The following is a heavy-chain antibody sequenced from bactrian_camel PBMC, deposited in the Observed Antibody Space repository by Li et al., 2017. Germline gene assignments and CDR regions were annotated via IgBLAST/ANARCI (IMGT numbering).Heavy chain of an antibody. Sequence: HVQLVESGGGSAQPGGSLRLSCVASVFPHSTKCMGWFRQAPGQEREGVGFIYTVGDNAYYNESVEGRFTISQDKAKNTVYLQMGRLKPEDTATYYCAGVERERLCRWTEFSYWGQGTQVTVS. CDR2: IYTVGDNA. D-gene: IGHD4*01. V-gene: IGHV3S1*01. CDR1: VFPHSTKC. J-gene: IGHJ4*01. CDR3: AGVERERLCRWTEFSY.